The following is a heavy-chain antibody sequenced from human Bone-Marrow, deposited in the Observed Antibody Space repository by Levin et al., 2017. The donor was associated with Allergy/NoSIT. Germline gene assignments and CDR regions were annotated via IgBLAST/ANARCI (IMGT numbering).Heavy chain of an antibody. D-gene: IGHD2-21*02. V-gene: IGHV3-33*01. CDR1: GFFFSDHG. J-gene: IGHJ3*02. CDR3: VRSGGDPLNGFDM. CDR2: IWYDGSNT. Sequence: GESLKISCAASGFFFSDHGMHWVRQAPGKGLEWVATIWYDGSNTYYRDSVKGRFTISRDNSKNTLYLQMSSLRAEDTAVYFCVRSGGDPLNGFDMWGQGTMVTVSS.